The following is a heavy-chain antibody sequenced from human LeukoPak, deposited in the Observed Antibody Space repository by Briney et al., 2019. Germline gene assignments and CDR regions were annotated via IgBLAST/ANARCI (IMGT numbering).Heavy chain of an antibody. CDR3: ARLFYYESSGYNYYGMDV. Sequence: SQTLSLTCAISGDSVSSNSAAWNWIRQSPSSGLEWLGRTYYRSKWYNDYAVSVKGRIAINPDTPKNQFSLQLNSVTAADTAVYFCARLFYYESSGYNYYGMDVWGQGTTVTVSS. CDR2: TYYRSKWYN. J-gene: IGHJ6*02. V-gene: IGHV6-1*01. CDR1: GDSVSSNSAA. D-gene: IGHD3-22*01.